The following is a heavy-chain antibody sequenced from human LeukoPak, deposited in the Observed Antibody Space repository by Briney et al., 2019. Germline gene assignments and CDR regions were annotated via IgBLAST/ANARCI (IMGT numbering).Heavy chain of an antibody. V-gene: IGHV3-23*01. CDR3: AFGLRLGELDY. CDR2: ISGSGGST. CDR1: GFTFSSYA. D-gene: IGHD3-16*01. Sequence: GGSLRLSCAASGFTFSSYAMSWVRQAPGEGLEWVSAISGSGGSTYYADSVKGRFTISRDNSKNTLYLQMNSLRAEDTAVYYCAFGLRLGELDYWGQGTLVTVSS. J-gene: IGHJ4*02.